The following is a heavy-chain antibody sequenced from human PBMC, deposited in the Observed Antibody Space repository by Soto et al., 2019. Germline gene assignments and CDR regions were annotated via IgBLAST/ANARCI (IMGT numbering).Heavy chain of an antibody. CDR1: GFTFSSYS. V-gene: IGHV3-33*08. CDR2: IWYDGSNK. J-gene: IGHJ6*02. D-gene: IGHD3-22*01. Sequence: GGSLRLSCAASGFTFSSYSMNWVRQAPGKGLEWVAVIWYDGSNKYYADSVKGRFTISRDNSKNTLYLQMNSLRAEDTAVYYCARDRTMIVVATDGMDVWGQGTTVTVSS. CDR3: ARDRTMIVVATDGMDV.